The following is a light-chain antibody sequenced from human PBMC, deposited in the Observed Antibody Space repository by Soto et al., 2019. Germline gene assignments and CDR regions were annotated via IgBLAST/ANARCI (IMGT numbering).Light chain of an antibody. J-gene: IGKJ5*01. CDR2: DAS. CDR1: QTVTNDY. V-gene: IGKV3-20*01. CDR3: QQYGFSPIS. Sequence: EVVLTQSTGTLSLSPGERVTLSCRASQTVTNDYLAWYQQKDGQAPRLLIYDASTRATGVPDRFSGSGSGPEYTLTITRLEPEDFAVYSCQQYGFSPISFGQGTRLEIK.